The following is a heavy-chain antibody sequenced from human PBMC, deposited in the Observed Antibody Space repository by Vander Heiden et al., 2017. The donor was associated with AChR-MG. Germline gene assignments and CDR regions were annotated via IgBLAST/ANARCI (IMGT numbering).Heavy chain of an antibody. Sequence: QVQLQESGPGLVKPSETLSLTCTVSGGSISSYFWSWIRQPPGKGLEWIGYVYYSGTKNYNPALKSRVTISVDTSKNQLYLKLRSVTAADTAMYYFARDRDDYGYYFFDYWGHVTLITDSS. CDR3: ARDRDDYGYYFFDY. V-gene: IGHV4-59*01. J-gene: IGHJ4*01. D-gene: IGHD4-17*01. CDR2: VYYSGTK. CDR1: GGSISSYF.